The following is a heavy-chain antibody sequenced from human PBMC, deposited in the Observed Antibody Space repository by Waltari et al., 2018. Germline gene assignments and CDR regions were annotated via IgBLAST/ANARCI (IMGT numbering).Heavy chain of an antibody. CDR2: VSSSSVYI. CDR1: GFTFSSCS. D-gene: IGHD3-10*01. V-gene: IGHV3-21*01. Sequence: EVQLVESGGGLVKPGESLRLSCAASGFTFSSCSMSWVRQAPGKGLEWVASVSSSSVYIFHADSVKGRFTISRDNAKNSLFLQMNSLRAEDTAVYYCARQSTGIDYASGSYSHFDYWGQGTLVTVSS. J-gene: IGHJ4*02. CDR3: ARQSTGIDYASGSYSHFDY.